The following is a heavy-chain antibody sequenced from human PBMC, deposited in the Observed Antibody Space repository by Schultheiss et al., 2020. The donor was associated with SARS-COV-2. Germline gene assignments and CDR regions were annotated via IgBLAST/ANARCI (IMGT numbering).Heavy chain of an antibody. V-gene: IGHV3-53*05. CDR3: VKDQLWLRRRVDY. CDR2: IYSGGST. J-gene: IGHJ4*02. Sequence: GGSLRLSCAASGFTVSSNYMSWVRQAPGKGLEWVSVIYSGGSTYYADSVKGRFTISRDNSKNTLYLQMSSLRAEDTAVYYCVKDQLWLRRRVDYWGQGTLVTVSS. CDR1: GFTVSSNY. D-gene: IGHD5-18*01.